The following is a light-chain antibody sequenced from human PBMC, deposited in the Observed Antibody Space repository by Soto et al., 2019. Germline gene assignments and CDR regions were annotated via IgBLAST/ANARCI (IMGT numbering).Light chain of an antibody. CDR3: QYWDDYSWT. J-gene: IGKJ1*01. CDR1: QSITDC. V-gene: IGKV1-5*03. Sequence: DIQMTQSPSTLSASVGDRVTITCRASQSITDCLAWYQQKPGKAPKFLIYQASNLEGGVPSRFSGSGSGTEFTLTISSLQPDDFATYYCQYWDDYSWTFGQGTKVEIK. CDR2: QAS.